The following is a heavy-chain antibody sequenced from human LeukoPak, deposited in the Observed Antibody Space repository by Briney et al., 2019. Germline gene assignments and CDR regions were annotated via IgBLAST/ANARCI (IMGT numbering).Heavy chain of an antibody. V-gene: IGHV4-34*01. CDR2: INHSGST. Sequence: PGGSLRLSCAASGFTFSTYWMSWVRQAPGKGLEWIGEINHSGSTNYNPSLKSRVTISVDTSKNQFSLKLSSVTATDTAVYYCARGPPRFLEWLGIDYWGQGTLVTVSS. D-gene: IGHD3-3*01. CDR3: ARGPPRFLEWLGIDY. CDR1: GFTFSTYW. J-gene: IGHJ4*02.